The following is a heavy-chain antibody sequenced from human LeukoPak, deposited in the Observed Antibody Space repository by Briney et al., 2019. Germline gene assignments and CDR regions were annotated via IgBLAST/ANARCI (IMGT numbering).Heavy chain of an antibody. CDR3: ARPNFSGEGASLGYYYGMDV. J-gene: IGHJ6*02. V-gene: IGHV1-69*13. D-gene: IGHD7-27*01. Sequence: GASVKVSCKASGGTFSSYAISWVRQAPGQGLEWMGGIIPIFGTANYAQKFQGRVTITADESTSTAYMELSSLRSEDTAVYYCARPNFSGEGASLGYYYGMDVWGQGTTVTVSS. CDR2: IIPIFGTA. CDR1: GGTFSSYA.